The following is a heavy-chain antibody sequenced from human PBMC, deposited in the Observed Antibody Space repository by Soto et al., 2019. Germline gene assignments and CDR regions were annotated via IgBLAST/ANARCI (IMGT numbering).Heavy chain of an antibody. CDR2: ISGSGGST. D-gene: IGHD3-3*01. Sequence: GESLKISCAASGFTFSSYAMSWVRQAPGKGLEWVSAISGSGGSTYYADSVKGRFTISRDNSKNTLYLQMNSLRAEDTAVYYCATQGIRFLEWLYYFDYWGQGTLVTVSS. J-gene: IGHJ4*02. CDR1: GFTFSSYA. V-gene: IGHV3-23*01. CDR3: ATQGIRFLEWLYYFDY.